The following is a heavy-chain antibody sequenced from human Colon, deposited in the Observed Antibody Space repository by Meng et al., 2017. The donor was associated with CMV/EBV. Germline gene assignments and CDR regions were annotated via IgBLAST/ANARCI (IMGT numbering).Heavy chain of an antibody. CDR3: ARGPGTYSSGWPPGP. J-gene: IGHJ5*02. CDR1: GFTFSSYS. Sequence: GGSLRLSCAASGFTFSSYSMNWVRQAPGKGLEWVSSISSSSSYIYYADSVKGRFNISRDNAKNSLYLQMNSLRAEDTAVYYCARGPGTYSSGWPPGPWGQGTLVTVSS. CDR2: ISSSSSYI. D-gene: IGHD6-19*01. V-gene: IGHV3-21*01.